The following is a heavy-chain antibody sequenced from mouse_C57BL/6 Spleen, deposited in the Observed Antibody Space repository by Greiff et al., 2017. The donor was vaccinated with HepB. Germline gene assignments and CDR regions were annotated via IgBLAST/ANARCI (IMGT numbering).Heavy chain of an antibody. V-gene: IGHV5-6*01. CDR3: ARQGGYYYGSRDYYAMDY. CDR2: ISSGGSYT. Sequence: EVQLVESGGDLVKPGGSLKLSCAASGFTFSSYGMSWVRQTPDKRLEWVATISSGGSYTYYPDSVKGRFTISRDNAKNTLYLQMSSLKSEDTAMYYCARQGGYYYGSRDYYAMDYWGQGTSVTVSS. J-gene: IGHJ4*01. D-gene: IGHD1-1*01. CDR1: GFTFSSYG.